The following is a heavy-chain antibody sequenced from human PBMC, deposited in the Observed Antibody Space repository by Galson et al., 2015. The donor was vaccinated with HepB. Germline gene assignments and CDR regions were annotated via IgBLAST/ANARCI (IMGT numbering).Heavy chain of an antibody. V-gene: IGHV3-48*03. CDR3: ASGLARLLGRYSGSYTLVDY. J-gene: IGHJ4*02. Sequence: SLRLSCAASGFTFSSYEMNWVRQAPGKGLEWVSYISSSGSTIYYADSVKGRFTISRDNAKNSLYLQMNSLRAEDTAVYYCASGLARLLGRYSGSYTLVDYWGQGTLVTVSS. D-gene: IGHD1-26*01. CDR2: ISSSGSTI. CDR1: GFTFSSYE.